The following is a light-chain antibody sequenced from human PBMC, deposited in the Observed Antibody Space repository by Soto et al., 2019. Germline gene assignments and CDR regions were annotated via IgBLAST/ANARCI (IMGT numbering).Light chain of an antibody. CDR2: GTS. Sequence: EVVLTQSPGTLSLSRGERATLSCRASERIYSAYLGWYQQKPGQAPRILIYGTSSRATGIPDRLSGSGSGTDFTLTISRMEPEDFAVYYCQQYDYLVTFGQGTKVDIK. J-gene: IGKJ1*01. CDR1: ERIYSAY. V-gene: IGKV3-20*01. CDR3: QQYDYLVT.